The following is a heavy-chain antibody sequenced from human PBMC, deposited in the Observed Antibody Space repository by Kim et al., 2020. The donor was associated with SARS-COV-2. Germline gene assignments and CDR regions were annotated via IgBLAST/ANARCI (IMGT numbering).Heavy chain of an antibody. D-gene: IGHD6-13*01. Sequence: GGSLRLSCAASGFTFSSYGMHWVRQAPGKGLEWVAVISYDGSNKYYADSVKGRFTISRDNSKNTLYLQMNSLRAEDTAVYYCAKDSRIAAAGTADYWGQGTLVTVSS. CDR2: ISYDGSNK. J-gene: IGHJ4*02. V-gene: IGHV3-30*18. CDR3: AKDSRIAAAGTADY. CDR1: GFTFSSYG.